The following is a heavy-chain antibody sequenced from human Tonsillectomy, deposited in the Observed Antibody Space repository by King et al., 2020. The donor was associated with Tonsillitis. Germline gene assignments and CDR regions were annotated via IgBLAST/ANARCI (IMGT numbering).Heavy chain of an antibody. CDR2: ISNDGTKE. D-gene: IGHD2-15*01. V-gene: IGHV3-30*01. J-gene: IGHJ4*02. CDR1: GFTFRYCA. Sequence: VQLVESGGGVVQPGKSLRLSCTASGFTFRYCAMHWVRQAPGKGLEWGALISNDGTKEYYADSVKGRFTISRDNSKNTLFLQMNSRRTEDTALYYCARLRSGSDYWGQGTLVTVSS. CDR3: ARLRSGSDY.